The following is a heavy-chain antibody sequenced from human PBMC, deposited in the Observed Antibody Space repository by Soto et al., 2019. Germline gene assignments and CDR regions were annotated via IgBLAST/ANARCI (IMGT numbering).Heavy chain of an antibody. CDR3: AKDRLVLSYFYYAMDA. Sequence: EVQLLESGGGLVQPGGSLRLSCVASGYTFSNYAMSWVRQAPGKGLEWVSGISDSGGSTYHADSVKGRFTISRDNSKNPLYLQMNSLSAEDTAVYYCAKDRLVLSYFYYAMDAWGQGTTVTVSS. D-gene: IGHD2-21*02. J-gene: IGHJ6*02. CDR2: ISDSGGST. V-gene: IGHV3-23*01. CDR1: GYTFSNYA.